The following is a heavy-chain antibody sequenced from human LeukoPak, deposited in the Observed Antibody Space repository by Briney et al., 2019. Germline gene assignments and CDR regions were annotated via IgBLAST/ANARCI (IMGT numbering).Heavy chain of an antibody. CDR3: ARDLYDFWSGYYRLFYYYYGMDV. V-gene: IGHV3-30-3*01. Sequence: GRSLRLSCAASGFTFSSYAMHWVRQAPGEGLEWVAVISYDGSNKYYADSVKGRFTISRDNSKNTLYLQMNSLRAEDTAVYYCARDLYDFWSGYYRLFYYYYGMDVWGQGTTVTVSS. CDR2: ISYDGSNK. J-gene: IGHJ6*02. CDR1: GFTFSSYA. D-gene: IGHD3-3*01.